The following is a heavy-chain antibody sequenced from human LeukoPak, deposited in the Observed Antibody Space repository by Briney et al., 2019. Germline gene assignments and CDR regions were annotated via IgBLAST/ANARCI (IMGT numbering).Heavy chain of an antibody. CDR2: ISSSGSTI. CDR3: ARGVGQQLGKLGDYYYYYMDV. V-gene: IGHV3-48*03. Sequence: PGGSLRLSCAASGFTFSSYEMNWVRQAPGKGLEWVSYISSSGSTIYYADSMKGRFTISRDNAKNSLYLQMNSLRAEDTAVYYCARGVGQQLGKLGDYYYYYMDVWGKGTTVTVSS. J-gene: IGHJ6*03. D-gene: IGHD6-13*01. CDR1: GFTFSSYE.